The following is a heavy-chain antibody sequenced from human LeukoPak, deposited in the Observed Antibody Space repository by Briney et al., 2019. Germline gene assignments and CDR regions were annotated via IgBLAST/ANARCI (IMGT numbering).Heavy chain of an antibody. CDR3: ARVMGTGIDY. Sequence: PSETLSLTCTVSGGSISSYYWSWIRHPPGKGLEWIGYIYYSGSTNYNPSLKSRVTISVDTSKNQFSLKLSSVTAADTAVYYCARVMGTGIDYWGQGTLVTVSS. CDR2: IYYSGST. D-gene: IGHD5-24*01. CDR1: GGSISSYY. J-gene: IGHJ4*02. V-gene: IGHV4-59*01.